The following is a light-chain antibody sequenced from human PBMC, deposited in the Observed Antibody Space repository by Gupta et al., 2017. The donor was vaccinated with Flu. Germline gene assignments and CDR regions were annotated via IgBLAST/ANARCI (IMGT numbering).Light chain of an antibody. CDR3: QQYDSYPYT. CDR2: KAS. Sequence: DIQMTQSPSTLSASIGDRVTITCRASQTISNWLAWYQQIPGKAPKLLIYKASSLESGIPSRFSGSGSGTEFTLTISSLQPADFATYYCQQYDSYPYTFGQGTKLEIK. V-gene: IGKV1-5*03. CDR1: QTISNW. J-gene: IGKJ2*01.